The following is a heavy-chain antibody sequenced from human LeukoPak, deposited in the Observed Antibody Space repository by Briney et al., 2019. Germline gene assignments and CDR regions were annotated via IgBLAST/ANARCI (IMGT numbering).Heavy chain of an antibody. Sequence: PGGSLRLSCAASRFTFSSYAMSWVRQAPGKGLEGVSAISGSGGSTYYADSLKGRFTISRDNSKNTLYLQMNSLRAEDTAVYYCAKDRGGAFDIWGQGTMVTVSS. CDR3: AKDRGGAFDI. J-gene: IGHJ3*02. V-gene: IGHV3-23*01. CDR1: RFTFSSYA. CDR2: ISGSGGST. D-gene: IGHD3-10*01.